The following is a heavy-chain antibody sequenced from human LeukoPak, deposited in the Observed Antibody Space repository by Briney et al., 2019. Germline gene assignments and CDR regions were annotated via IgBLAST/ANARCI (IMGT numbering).Heavy chain of an antibody. CDR3: AKDSVWYSSRWYYFEY. V-gene: IGHV3-30*18. CDR1: GFTLNAYG. CDR2: ISYDGSNT. Sequence: TGGSLRLSCAGSGFTLNAYGMHWVRQAPGKGLEWVAIISYDGSNTHYADSVKGRFTASRDNSNNTVYLQMNSLTPEDTAVYYCAKDSVWYSSRWYYFEYWGQGALVTASS. D-gene: IGHD6-13*01. J-gene: IGHJ4*02.